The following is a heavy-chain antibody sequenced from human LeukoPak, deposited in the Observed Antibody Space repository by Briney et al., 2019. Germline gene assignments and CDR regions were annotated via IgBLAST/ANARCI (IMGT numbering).Heavy chain of an antibody. CDR3: AMGDYYYYYGMDV. Sequence: GGSLRLSCAASGFTFSDYYMNWIRQAPGKGLEWVSYISTSGTTKYYADSVKGRFTISRDNAKNSLYLQMNSLRAEDTAVYYCAMGDYYYYYGMDVWGQGTTVTVSS. J-gene: IGHJ6*02. V-gene: IGHV3-11*01. CDR1: GFTFSDYY. CDR2: ISTSGTTK.